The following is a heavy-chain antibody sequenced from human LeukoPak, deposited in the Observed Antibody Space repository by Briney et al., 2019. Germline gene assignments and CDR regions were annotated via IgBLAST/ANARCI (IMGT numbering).Heavy chain of an antibody. V-gene: IGHV3-23*01. D-gene: IGHD1-26*01. CDR2: ISGSGGST. CDR3: AKGQVGATTVRSPVMY. J-gene: IGHJ4*02. CDR1: GFTFSSYA. Sequence: GGSLRLSCAASGFTFSSYAMSWVRQAPGKGLEWVSGISGSGGSTYYADSVKGRFTIPRDNSKNTLYLQMNSLRAEDTAVYYCAKGQVGATTVRSPVMYWGQGTLVTVSS.